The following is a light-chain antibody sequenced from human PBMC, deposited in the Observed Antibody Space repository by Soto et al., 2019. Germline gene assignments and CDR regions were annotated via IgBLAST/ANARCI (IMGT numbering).Light chain of an antibody. CDR1: QSVTRGY. V-gene: IGKV3-20*01. CDR2: GAS. CDR3: QQYGSSRPWT. Sequence: EIVLTQSPDTLSLSPGERATLSCRASQSVTRGYLAWYQQKPGQAPRLLISGASSRSTGIPDRFRGSGSGTDFTLTISRLESEDFAVYYCQQYGSSRPWTFGQGTKVEIK. J-gene: IGKJ1*01.